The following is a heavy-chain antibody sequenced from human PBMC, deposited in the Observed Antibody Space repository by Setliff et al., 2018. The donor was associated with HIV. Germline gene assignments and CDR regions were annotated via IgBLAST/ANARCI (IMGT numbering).Heavy chain of an antibody. V-gene: IGHV1-69*05. CDR1: GGTFSNYG. D-gene: IGHD2-2*01. J-gene: IGHJ5*02. CDR2: IIPISGTA. Sequence: SVKVSCKASGGTFSNYGMSWVRQAPGQGLEWMGGIIPISGTANYEQKFQGRVTITTDESTSTAYMELSGLRSEDTAVYYCARDFGGYCSSMSCPGLFDPWGQGTLVTVSS. CDR3: ARDFGGYCSSMSCPGLFDP.